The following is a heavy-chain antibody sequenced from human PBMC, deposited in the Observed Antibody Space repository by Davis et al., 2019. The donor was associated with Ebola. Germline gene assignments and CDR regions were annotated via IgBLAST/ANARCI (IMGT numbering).Heavy chain of an antibody. V-gene: IGHV7-4-1*02. CDR2: INTNTGNP. CDR3: ARPYYDFWSGYYKISWFDP. CDR1: GYTFTSYA. J-gene: IGHJ5*02. D-gene: IGHD3-3*01. Sequence: ASVKVSCKASGYTFTSYAMNWVRQAPGQGLEWMGWINTNTGNPTYAQGFTGRFVFSLDTSVSTAYLQISSLKAEDTAVYYCARPYYDFWSGYYKISWFDPWGQGTLVTVSS.